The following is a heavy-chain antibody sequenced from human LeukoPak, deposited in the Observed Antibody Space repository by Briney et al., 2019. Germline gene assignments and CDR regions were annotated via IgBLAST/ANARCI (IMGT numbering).Heavy chain of an antibody. Sequence: PSETLSLTCAVYGGSLSGHYWSWIRQPPGKGLEWIGEINHSGSTDRNPSLRSRVTISVDTSKNQVSLKLTSVTAADTAVYFCARGPLYELRSGGALDSWGQGTLVTVSS. CDR1: GGSLSGHY. J-gene: IGHJ4*02. V-gene: IGHV4-34*01. CDR3: ARGPLYELRSGGALDS. D-gene: IGHD3-3*01. CDR2: INHSGST.